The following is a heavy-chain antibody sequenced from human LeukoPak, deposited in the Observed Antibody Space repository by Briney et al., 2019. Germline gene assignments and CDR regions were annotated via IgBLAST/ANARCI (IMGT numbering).Heavy chain of an antibody. V-gene: IGHV1-8*01. CDR2: MNPNSGNT. CDR1: GYTFTSYD. J-gene: IGHJ6*03. Sequence: ASVKVSCKASGYTFTSYDINWVRQANGQGLERMGWMNPNSGNTGYAQKFQGRVTMTRDTSISTAYMELSSLRSDDTAVYYCAKRGDFWSGYYTDYYYYMDVWGKGTTVTVSS. CDR3: AKRGDFWSGYYTDYYYYMDV. D-gene: IGHD3-3*01.